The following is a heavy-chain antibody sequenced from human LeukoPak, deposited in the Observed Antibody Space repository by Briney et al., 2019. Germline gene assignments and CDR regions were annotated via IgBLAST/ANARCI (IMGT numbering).Heavy chain of an antibody. CDR2: IYSGGST. D-gene: IGHD3-10*01. Sequence: GGSRRLSCAASGFTVSSNYMSWGRQAPGKGLEWVSVIYSGGSTYYADSVKGRFTISRDNSKNTLYLQMNSLRAEDTAVYYCARAPGGARGVYYGMDVWGQGTTATVSS. CDR1: GFTVSSNY. V-gene: IGHV3-66*01. CDR3: ARAPGGARGVYYGMDV. J-gene: IGHJ6*02.